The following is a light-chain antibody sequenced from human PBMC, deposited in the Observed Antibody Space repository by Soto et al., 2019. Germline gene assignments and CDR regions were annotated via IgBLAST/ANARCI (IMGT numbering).Light chain of an antibody. V-gene: IGKV3-15*01. CDR3: QQYGHWPPYT. CDR1: QSVSRK. J-gene: IGKJ2*01. CDR2: GTT. Sequence: EIVMTQSPATLSVSPGERVTLSCRASQSVSRKLAWYQQKPGQAPTLLIYGTTTRATGIPARFSGSGSGTEFTLTISSLQSEDFGIYYCQQYGHWPPYTFGQGTTLETK.